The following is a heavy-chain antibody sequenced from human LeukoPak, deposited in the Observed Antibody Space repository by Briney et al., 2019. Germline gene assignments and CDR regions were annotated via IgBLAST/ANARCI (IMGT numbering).Heavy chain of an antibody. CDR3: AKDVLAGLFDP. D-gene: IGHD6-25*01. J-gene: IGHJ5*02. CDR2: ISASGAST. V-gene: IGHV3-23*01. Sequence: PVGSLRLSCAASGFTFCSYAMSSVRQAPGTGVEWVSAISASGASTYYPDSVKGRFTISRDNSKNTLYLQMNSLRAEDAAVYYCAKDVLAGLFDPWGQGTLVTVSS. CDR1: GFTFCSYA.